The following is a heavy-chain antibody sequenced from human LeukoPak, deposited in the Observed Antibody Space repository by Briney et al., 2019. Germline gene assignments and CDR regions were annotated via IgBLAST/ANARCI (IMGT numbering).Heavy chain of an antibody. J-gene: IGHJ5*02. V-gene: IGHV4-59*08. CDR3: ARLLADNWFDP. CDR2: IYYGVST. Sequence: SETLCLTCTVSGGSISSYYWSWIRQPPGKGLEWIGYIYYGVSTNYNPSLKSRVTISLDTSKKQISLKVRSVTAADTAIYYCARLLADNWFDPWGQGTLVTVSS. CDR1: GGSISSYY. D-gene: IGHD6-13*01.